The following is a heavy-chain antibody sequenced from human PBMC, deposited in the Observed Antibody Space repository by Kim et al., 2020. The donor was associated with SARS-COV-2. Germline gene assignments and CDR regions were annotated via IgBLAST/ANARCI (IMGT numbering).Heavy chain of an antibody. V-gene: IGHV4-59*08. J-gene: IGHJ5*02. CDR1: GGSISSYY. Sequence: SETLSLTCTVSGGSISSYYWSWIRQPPGKGLEWIGYIYYSGSTNYNPSLKSRVTISVDTSKNQFSLKLSSVTAADTAVYYCARQGNDFWSGEAENNWFDPWGQGTLVTVSS. D-gene: IGHD3-3*01. CDR2: IYYSGST. CDR3: ARQGNDFWSGEAENNWFDP.